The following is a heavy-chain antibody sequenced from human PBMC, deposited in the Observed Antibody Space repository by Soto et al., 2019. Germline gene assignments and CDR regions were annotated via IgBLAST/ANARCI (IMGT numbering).Heavy chain of an antibody. V-gene: IGHV4-39*01. Sequence: PSETLSLTCSVSGGSISSSSHYWGWIRQPPGKGLEWIGSIYYSGSTNYNPSLKSRVTISVDTSKKQFSPRLRSVTAADTAVYYCATSSLVGDTTFDSWGRGTLVTVSS. CDR3: ATSSLVGDTTFDS. CDR2: IYYSGST. J-gene: IGHJ4*02. CDR1: GGSISSSSHY. D-gene: IGHD1-26*01.